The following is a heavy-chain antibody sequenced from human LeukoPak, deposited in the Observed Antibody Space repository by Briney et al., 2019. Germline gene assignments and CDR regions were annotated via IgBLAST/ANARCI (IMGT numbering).Heavy chain of an antibody. V-gene: IGHV4-30-4*08. CDR1: GGSISSSRYF. Sequence: PSETLSLTCIVSGGSISSSRYFWGWIRQPPGKGLEWIGYIYYSGSTDYNPSLKSRVTISVDTSKNQFSLKLSSVTAADTAVYYCARGKSKFDYWGQGTLVTVSS. J-gene: IGHJ4*02. CDR3: ARGKSKFDY. CDR2: IYYSGST.